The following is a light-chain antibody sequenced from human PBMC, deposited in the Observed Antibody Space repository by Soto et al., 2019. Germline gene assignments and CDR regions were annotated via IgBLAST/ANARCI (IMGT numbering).Light chain of an antibody. J-gene: IGKJ5*01. CDR3: QQRSNWPPIT. CDR2: DAS. CDR1: QSVSSY. V-gene: IGKV3-11*01. Sequence: KLSAATLSLTTGERATLSCRASQSVSSYLAWYQQKPGQAPRLLIYDASNRATGIPARFSGSGSGTDFTLTISRLEPEDSAVYHCQQRSNWPPITFGQGTRLEI.